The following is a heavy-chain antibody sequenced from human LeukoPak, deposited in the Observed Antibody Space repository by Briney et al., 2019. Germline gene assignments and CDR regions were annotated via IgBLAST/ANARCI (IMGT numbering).Heavy chain of an antibody. D-gene: IGHD2-15*01. J-gene: IGHJ4*02. CDR2: ISGSGGST. CDR1: GFTFDDYA. V-gene: IGHV3-23*01. Sequence: PGGSLRLSCAASGFTFDDYAMSWVRQAPGKGLEWVSAISGSGGSTYYADSVKGRFTISRDNSKNTLYLQMNSLRAEDTAVYYCAKLSCSGGSCKTNDYWGQGTLVTVSS. CDR3: AKLSCSGGSCKTNDY.